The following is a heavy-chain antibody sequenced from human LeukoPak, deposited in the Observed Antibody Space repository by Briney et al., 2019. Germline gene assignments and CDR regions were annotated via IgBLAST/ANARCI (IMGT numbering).Heavy chain of an antibody. D-gene: IGHD1-1*01. Sequence: GGSLRLSCAASGFTFSSYGMHWVRQAPGKGLEWVAVIWYDGSNKYYADSVKGRFTISRDNSKNTLYLQMNSLRAEDTAVYYCARDLATGRNDGDYWGQGTLVTVSS. J-gene: IGHJ4*02. CDR2: IWYDGSNK. V-gene: IGHV3-33*01. CDR1: GFTFSSYG. CDR3: ARDLATGRNDGDY.